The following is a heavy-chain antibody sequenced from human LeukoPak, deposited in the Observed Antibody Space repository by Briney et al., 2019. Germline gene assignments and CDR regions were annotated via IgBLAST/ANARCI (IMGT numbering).Heavy chain of an antibody. J-gene: IGHJ4*02. CDR3: ATESLQYYYGSGSCRY. V-gene: IGHV1-24*01. CDR1: GYTFTGYY. Sequence: ASVKVSCKASGYTFTGYYMHWVRQAPGQGLEWMGGFDPEDGETIYAQKFQGRVTMTEDTSTDTAYMELSSLRSEDTAVYYCATESLQYYYGSGSCRYWGQGTLVTVSS. CDR2: FDPEDGET. D-gene: IGHD3-10*01.